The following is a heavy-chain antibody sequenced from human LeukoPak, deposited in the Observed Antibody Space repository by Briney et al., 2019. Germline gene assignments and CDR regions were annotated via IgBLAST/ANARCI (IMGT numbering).Heavy chain of an antibody. D-gene: IGHD2-2*01. Sequence: GGSLRLSCAAYGFTFSNYWMSWVRQGPGKGLEWVANIKQDGSEKYYVDSVKGRFTISRDNAKNSLYLQMISLRAEDTAVYYSARGGAPYCSSTSCYEDRFDPWGQGTLVTVSS. V-gene: IGHV3-7*05. J-gene: IGHJ5*02. CDR2: IKQDGSEK. CDR3: ARGGAPYCSSTSCYEDRFDP. CDR1: GFTFSNYW.